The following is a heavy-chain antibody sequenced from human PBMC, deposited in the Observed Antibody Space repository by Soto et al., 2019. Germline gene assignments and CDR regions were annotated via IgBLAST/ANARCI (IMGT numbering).Heavy chain of an antibody. CDR2: IIPISGGT. Sequence: ASVKVSCKASGYTFIAYYIHWVRQAPGQGLEWMGWIIPISGGTNYAQKFQDRVTMTRDTSISTAYMELSSLRSDDTAVYYCARGAYSHAFDISGQGTMVTV. D-gene: IGHD2-15*01. CDR3: ARGAYSHAFDI. CDR1: GYTFIAYY. V-gene: IGHV1-2*02. J-gene: IGHJ3*02.